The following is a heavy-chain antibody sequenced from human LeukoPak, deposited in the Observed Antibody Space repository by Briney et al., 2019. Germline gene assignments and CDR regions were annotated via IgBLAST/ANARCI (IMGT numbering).Heavy chain of an antibody. D-gene: IGHD5-18*01. CDR2: IYHSGST. J-gene: IGHJ4*02. Sequence: SGTLSLTCAVSGGSISSSNWWSWVRQPPGKGLEWIGEIYHSGSTNYNPSLKSRVTISVDKSKNQFSLKLSSVTAADTAVYYCAREGVDEGYSFVYRRYYFDYWGQGTLVTVSS. V-gene: IGHV4-4*02. CDR3: AREGVDEGYSFVYRRYYFDY. CDR1: GGSISSSNW.